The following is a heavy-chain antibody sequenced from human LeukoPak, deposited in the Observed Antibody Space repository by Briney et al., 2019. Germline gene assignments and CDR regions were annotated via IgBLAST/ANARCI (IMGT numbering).Heavy chain of an antibody. CDR1: GGSISSYY. CDR3: ARQAKKDIVVVPAAWNDYYYYYVDV. J-gene: IGHJ6*03. V-gene: IGHV4-4*09. Sequence: SETLSLTCTVSGGSISSYYWSWIRQPPGKGLEWIGYIYTSGSTNYNPSLKSRVTISVDTSKNQFSLKLSSVTAADTAVYYCARQAKKDIVVVPAAWNDYYYYYVDVWGKGTTVTVSS. CDR2: IYTSGST. D-gene: IGHD2-2*01.